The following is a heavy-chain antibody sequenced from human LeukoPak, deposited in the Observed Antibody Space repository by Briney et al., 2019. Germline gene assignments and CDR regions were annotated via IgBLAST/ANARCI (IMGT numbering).Heavy chain of an antibody. V-gene: IGHV1-8*02. Sequence: ASVKVSCKASGYTFTGYEIHWVRQATGQGLEWMGWMNPKSGNSAYAQKFQGRVTMTRHTSISTAYMELRSLMSEDTAMYYCARSGRGTYYYFDLWGQGTLVTVSS. D-gene: IGHD5-12*01. CDR3: ARSGRGTYYYFDL. CDR2: MNPKSGNS. CDR1: GYTFTGYE. J-gene: IGHJ4*02.